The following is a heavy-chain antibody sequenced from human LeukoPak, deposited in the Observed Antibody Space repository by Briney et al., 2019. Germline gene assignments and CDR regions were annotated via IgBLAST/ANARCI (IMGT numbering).Heavy chain of an antibody. Sequence: VKPSVTMSLTCTVSGGSISSSSYYWGWIRRPPGKGLEWIGSIYYSGSTYYNPSLKSRVTISIDTSKNQFSLKLSSVTAADTAVYYCARHLKVLGNFDYWGQGTLVTVSS. CDR2: IYYSGST. J-gene: IGHJ4*02. V-gene: IGHV4-39*01. CDR1: GGSISSSSYY. CDR3: ARHLKVLGNFDY. D-gene: IGHD7-27*01.